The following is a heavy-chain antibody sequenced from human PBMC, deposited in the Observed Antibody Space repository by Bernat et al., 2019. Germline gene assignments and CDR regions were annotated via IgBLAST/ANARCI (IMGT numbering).Heavy chain of an antibody. CDR1: GFTFSSYG. CDR2: IWYDGSNK. Sequence: QVQLVESGGGVVQPGRSLRLSCAASGFTFSSYGMHWVRQAPGKGLEWVAVIWYDGSNKYYADSVKGRFTISRDNSKNTLYLQMNSLRVEDTAVYYCARGGRPSQYYDSSGYSMDVWGQGTTVTVSS. CDR3: ARGGRPSQYYDSSGYSMDV. D-gene: IGHD3-22*01. J-gene: IGHJ6*02. V-gene: IGHV3-33*01.